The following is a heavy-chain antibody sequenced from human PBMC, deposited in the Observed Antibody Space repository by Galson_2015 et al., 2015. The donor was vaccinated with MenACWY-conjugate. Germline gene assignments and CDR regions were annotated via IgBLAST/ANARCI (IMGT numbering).Heavy chain of an antibody. CDR3: AQGDVFDI. CDR2: IYWDDDK. Sequence: PALVTPTQTLTLPCTFSGFSLSTRGVGVGWIRQPPGKALEWLALIYWDDDKRYSPSLKSRLTITKDTSKGQVVLTMTNMDPVDTATYYCAQGDVFDIWGQGTLVTVSS. V-gene: IGHV2-5*02. CDR1: GFSLSTRGVG. J-gene: IGHJ3*02.